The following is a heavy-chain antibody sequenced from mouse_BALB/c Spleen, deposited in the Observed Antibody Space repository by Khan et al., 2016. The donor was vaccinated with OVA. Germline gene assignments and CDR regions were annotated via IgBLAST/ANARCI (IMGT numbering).Heavy chain of an antibody. CDR3: ERDGAYYRNDGWFAY. CDR1: GYTFTSYT. J-gene: IGHJ3*01. Sequence: QVQLKESGAELARPGASVKMSCKASGYTFTSYTLHWIKLRPGQGLEWIGYINPSNDYTNYNQKFKDKATLTADKSSTTVYMQLSSLTSDDSAVYYCERDGAYYRNDGWFAYWGQGTMVTVSA. V-gene: IGHV1-4*01. D-gene: IGHD2-14*01. CDR2: INPSNDYT.